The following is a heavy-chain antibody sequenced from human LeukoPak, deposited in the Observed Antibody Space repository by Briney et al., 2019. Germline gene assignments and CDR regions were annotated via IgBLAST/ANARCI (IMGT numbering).Heavy chain of an antibody. CDR3: ARHKIADYDILTGYFSGWFDP. V-gene: IGHV5-51*01. CDR1: GYSFTSYW. J-gene: IGHJ5*02. Sequence: GESLKISCKGSGYSFTSYWIGWVRQMPGKGLERLGIIYPGDSDTRYSPSFQGQVTISADKSISTAYLQWSSLKASDTAMYYCARHKIADYDILTGYFSGWFDPWGQGTLVTVSS. CDR2: IYPGDSDT. D-gene: IGHD3-9*01.